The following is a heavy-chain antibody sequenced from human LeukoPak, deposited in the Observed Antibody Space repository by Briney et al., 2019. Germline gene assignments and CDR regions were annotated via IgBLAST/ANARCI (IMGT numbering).Heavy chain of an antibody. J-gene: IGHJ4*02. CDR2: ISSSSSYI. CDR1: GFTFSSYS. Sequence: GSLRLSCAASGFTFSSYSMNWVRQAPGKGLEWVSSISSSSSYIYYADSVKGRFTISRDNAKNSLYLQMNSLRAEDTAVYYCARGVPVYSSSFNCWGQGTLVTVSS. V-gene: IGHV3-21*01. CDR3: ARGVPVYSSSFNC. D-gene: IGHD6-6*01.